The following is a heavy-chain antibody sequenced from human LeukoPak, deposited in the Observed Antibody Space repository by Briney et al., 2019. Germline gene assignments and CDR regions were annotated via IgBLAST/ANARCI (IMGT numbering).Heavy chain of an antibody. Sequence: SETLSLTCTVSGHSIINSYYWGWIRQPPGEGLEWIGSIYHTGSTYYNPSLKSRVTISIDTSKNQFSLRLKSVTTADTAVYYCARMPDILTGLDSWGQGTLVTVSS. D-gene: IGHD3-9*01. CDR2: IYHTGST. CDR1: GHSIINSYY. V-gene: IGHV4-38-2*02. CDR3: ARMPDILTGLDS. J-gene: IGHJ4*02.